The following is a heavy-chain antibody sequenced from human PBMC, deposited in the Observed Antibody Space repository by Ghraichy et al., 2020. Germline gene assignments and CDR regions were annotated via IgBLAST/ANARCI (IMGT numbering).Heavy chain of an antibody. CDR1: GFTFSTCC. V-gene: IGHV3-23*01. Sequence: GGSLRLSCAASGFTFSTCCMSWVRQAPGKGLEWVSAVSGSGGSTYYADSVKGRFTISRDNSKNTLYLQMNSLRAEDTAVYYCAKDHKLLQYYYGMDVCGQGATFTVSS. CDR3: AKDHKLLQYYYGMDV. CDR2: VSGSGGST. D-gene: IGHD2-15*01. J-gene: IGHJ6*02.